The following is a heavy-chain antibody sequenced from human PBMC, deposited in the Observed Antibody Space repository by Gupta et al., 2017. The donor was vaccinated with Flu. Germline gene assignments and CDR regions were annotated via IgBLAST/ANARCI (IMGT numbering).Heavy chain of an antibody. CDR1: GGSISSSSYY. CDR2: IYYSGST. J-gene: IGHJ5*02. Sequence: LTCTVSGGSISSSSYYWGWIRQPPGKGLEWIGSIYYSGSTYYNPSLKSRVTISVDTSKNQFSLKLSSVTAADTAVYYCARTQWLPNWFDPGGQGTLVTVSS. CDR3: ARTQWLPNWFDP. V-gene: IGHV4-39*01. D-gene: IGHD6-19*01.